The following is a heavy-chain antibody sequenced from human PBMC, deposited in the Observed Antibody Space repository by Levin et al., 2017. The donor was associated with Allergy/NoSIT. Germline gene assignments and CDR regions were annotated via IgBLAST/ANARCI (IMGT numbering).Heavy chain of an antibody. D-gene: IGHD3-10*01. J-gene: IGHJ6*03. CDR1: GFTVISNY. V-gene: IGHV3-53*01. CDR3: SRGMRGPRDYYDYMDV. Sequence: ASVKVSCAASGFTVISNYMSWVRQAPGKGLEWVSVIYSGGSTYYADSVKGRFTIPRDNSKNTLYLQMNSLRAEDTAVYYCSRGMRGPRDYYDYMDVWGKGTTVTVSS. CDR2: IYSGGST.